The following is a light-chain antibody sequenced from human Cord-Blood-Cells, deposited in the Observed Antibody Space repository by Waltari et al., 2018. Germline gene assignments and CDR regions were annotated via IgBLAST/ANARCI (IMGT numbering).Light chain of an antibody. CDR3: LQYYSYPRT. CDR1: QGISSY. CDR2: AAS. J-gene: IGKJ1*01. Sequence: AIRMTQSPSSPSASTADRVTITFRASQGISSYLALYQQKPGKAPKLLIYAASTLQIGVPARFSGSGSWTEFTLTISCLQSEDFATYYCLQYYSYPRTFGQGTKVEIK. V-gene: IGKV1-8*01.